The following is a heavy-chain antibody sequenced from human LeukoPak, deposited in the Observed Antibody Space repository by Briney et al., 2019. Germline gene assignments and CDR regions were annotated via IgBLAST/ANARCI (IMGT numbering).Heavy chain of an antibody. CDR1: GFTFSSYG. CDR3: ASIVVVPAAPNHNFDY. CDR2: IRYDGSNK. J-gene: IGHJ4*02. Sequence: PGGSLRLSCAASGFTFSSYGMHWVRQAPGKGLEWVAFIRYDGSNKYYADSVKGRFTISRDNSKNTLYLQMNSRRAEDTAVYYCASIVVVPAAPNHNFDYWGQGTLVTVSS. D-gene: IGHD2-2*01. V-gene: IGHV3-30*02.